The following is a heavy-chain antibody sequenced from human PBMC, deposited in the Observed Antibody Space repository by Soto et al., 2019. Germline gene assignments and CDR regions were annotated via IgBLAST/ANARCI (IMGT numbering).Heavy chain of an antibody. D-gene: IGHD2-2*01. Sequence: GGSLRLSCAASGFTVSSNYMSWVRQAPGKGLEWVSVIYSGGSTYYADSVKGRFTISRDNSKNTLYLQMNSLRAEDTAVYYCAREGIVVVPAANTPNYYYYYYMDVWGKGTTVTVSS. CDR3: AREGIVVVPAANTPNYYYYYYMDV. J-gene: IGHJ6*03. CDR1: GFTVSSNY. CDR2: IYSGGST. V-gene: IGHV3-66*01.